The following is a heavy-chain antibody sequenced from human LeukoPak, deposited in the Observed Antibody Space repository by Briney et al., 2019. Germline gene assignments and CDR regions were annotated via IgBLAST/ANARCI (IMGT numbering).Heavy chain of an antibody. V-gene: IGHV1-18*01. CDR3: AREYCSGGSCYSADY. J-gene: IGHJ4*02. Sequence: ASVKVSCKASGYTFTSYGISWVRQAPGQGLEWMGWISAYNGNTNYAQKLQGRVTMTTDTSTSTAYMEPRSLRSDDTAVYYCAREYCSGGSCYSADYWGQGTLVTVSS. CDR2: ISAYNGNT. CDR1: GYTFTSYG. D-gene: IGHD2-15*01.